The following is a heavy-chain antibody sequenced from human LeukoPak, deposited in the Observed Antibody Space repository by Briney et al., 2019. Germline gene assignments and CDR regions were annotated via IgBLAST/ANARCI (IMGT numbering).Heavy chain of an antibody. CDR3: ARIKCGGDCRGYYYYYHMDV. V-gene: IGHV3-23*01. D-gene: IGHD2-21*02. CDR1: GFTFSSYW. CDR2: ISGSGGST. J-gene: IGHJ6*03. Sequence: PGGSLRLSCAASGFTFSSYWMSWVRQAPGKGLEWVSAISGSGGSTYYADSVKGRFTISRDNSKNTLFLQMNSLRAEDTAVYYCARIKCGGDCRGYYYYYHMDVWGKGTTVTISS.